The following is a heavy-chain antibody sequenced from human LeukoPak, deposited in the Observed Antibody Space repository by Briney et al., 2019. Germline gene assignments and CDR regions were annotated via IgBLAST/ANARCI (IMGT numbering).Heavy chain of an antibody. Sequence: RAASVKVSCKASGYTFTGYYLHWVRQAPGQGLEWMGWISPTSGETDYAQKFKGRVTMTRDPSINTAYVELGRLRPDDTAVYYCARTLEWLAPRDAFDFWGQGTMITVSS. CDR1: GYTFTGYY. J-gene: IGHJ3*01. CDR2: ISPTSGET. D-gene: IGHD6-19*01. CDR3: ARTLEWLAPRDAFDF. V-gene: IGHV1-2*02.